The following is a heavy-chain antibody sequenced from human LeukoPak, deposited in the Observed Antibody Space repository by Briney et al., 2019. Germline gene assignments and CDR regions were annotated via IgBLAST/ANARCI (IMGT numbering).Heavy chain of an antibody. D-gene: IGHD6-13*01. Sequence: SQTLSLTCAISGDSVSSNSAAWNWIRQSPSRGLEWLGRTYYRSKWYNDYAVSVKSRITINPDTSKNQFSLQLNSVTPEDTAVYYCARGAGGPYSSSCPLFDYWGQGTLVTVSS. V-gene: IGHV6-1*01. CDR1: GDSVSSNSAA. CDR3: ARGAGGPYSSSCPLFDY. J-gene: IGHJ4*02. CDR2: TYYRSKWYN.